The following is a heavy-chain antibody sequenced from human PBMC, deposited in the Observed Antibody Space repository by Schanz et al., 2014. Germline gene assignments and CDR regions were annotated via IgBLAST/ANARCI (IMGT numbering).Heavy chain of an antibody. D-gene: IGHD3-9*01. CDR3: AKVDRTRYYAMDV. J-gene: IGHJ6*02. CDR2: IIPILDKT. Sequence: QVQLVQSGAEVKKPGSSVKVSCKASGGTFSSSTLTWVRQAPGQGLEWMGRIIPILDKTNYAQKFQGRVTMTADKSTSTVYMEVSGLRSEDTAVYYCAKVDRTRYYAMDVWRQGTTVNVSS. CDR1: GGTFSSST. V-gene: IGHV1-69*08.